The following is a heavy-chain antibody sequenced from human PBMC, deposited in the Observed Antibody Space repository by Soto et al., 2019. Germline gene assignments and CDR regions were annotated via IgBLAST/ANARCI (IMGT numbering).Heavy chain of an antibody. CDR3: ARDNSKDSVNYAGAAFDI. CDR2: MHTSGST. D-gene: IGHD4-4*01. Sequence: QVHLQESGPGLVKPSQTLSLTCTVSGGSISSGNYYWSWIRQPPGKGLEWIGYMHTSGSTDYNPHLKSRLTISVDTSKNQFSLSLRSVTAADTAVYYCARDNSKDSVNYAGAAFDIWGLGTLVTVSS. V-gene: IGHV4-30-4*01. J-gene: IGHJ3*02. CDR1: GGSISSGNYY.